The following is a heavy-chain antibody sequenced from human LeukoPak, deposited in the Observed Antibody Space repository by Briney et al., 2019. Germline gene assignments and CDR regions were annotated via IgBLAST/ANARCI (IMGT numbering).Heavy chain of an antibody. J-gene: IGHJ4*02. V-gene: IGHV1-2*02. D-gene: IGHD3-22*01. CDR2: INPNSGGT. Sequence: ASVKVSCKASGYTFTGYYMHWVRQAPGQGLEWMGWINPNSGGTNYAQKFQGRVTMTRDTSISTAYMELSRLRSDDTAVYYCARDDRLYYGSSGLDYWGQGTLVTVSS. CDR1: GYTFTGYY. CDR3: ARDDRLYYGSSGLDY.